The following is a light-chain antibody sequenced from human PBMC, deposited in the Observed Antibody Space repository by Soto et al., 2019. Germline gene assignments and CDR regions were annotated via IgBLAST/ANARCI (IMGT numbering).Light chain of an antibody. J-gene: IGKJ4*01. V-gene: IGKV3-15*01. Sequence: EIVMTQSPATLSVSPGERATLSCRASHRVSSYLAWYQQKPGQAPRLLIFATSTRATGIPARFSGSGSGTDFTLTISSLEPEDFAVYYCQQYNVWPLTFGGGTKVDIK. CDR3: QQYNVWPLT. CDR1: HRVSSY. CDR2: ATS.